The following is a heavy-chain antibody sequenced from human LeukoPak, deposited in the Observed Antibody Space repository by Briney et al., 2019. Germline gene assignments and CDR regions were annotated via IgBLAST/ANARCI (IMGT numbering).Heavy chain of an antibody. CDR2: IGTAGDT. D-gene: IGHD3-10*01. CDR1: GFAFSSYD. Sequence: GGSLRLSCAASGFAFSSYDMHWVRQATGKGLEWVSAIGTAGDTYYPGSVKSRFTISRENAKNSLYLQMNSLRAGDTAVYYCARAYRGYYGSGSYYNDAFDIWGQGTMVTVSS. V-gene: IGHV3-13*04. CDR3: ARAYRGYYGSGSYYNDAFDI. J-gene: IGHJ3*02.